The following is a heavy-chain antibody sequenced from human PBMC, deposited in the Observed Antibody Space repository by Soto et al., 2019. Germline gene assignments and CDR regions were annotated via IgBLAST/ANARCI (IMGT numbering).Heavy chain of an antibody. Sequence: GGSLRLSCAASGFTFSSYEMNWVRQAPGKGLEWVSYISNSGSTIYYADSVKGRFTISRDNAKNSLYLQMNSLRAKDTAVYYCARALDFWSGYLSDWGHGTLVTVSS. CDR3: ARALDFWSGYLSD. D-gene: IGHD3-3*01. V-gene: IGHV3-48*03. CDR1: GFTFSSYE. CDR2: ISNSGSTI. J-gene: IGHJ4*01.